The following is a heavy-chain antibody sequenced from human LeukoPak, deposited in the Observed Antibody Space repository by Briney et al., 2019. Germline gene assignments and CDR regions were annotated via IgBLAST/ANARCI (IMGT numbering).Heavy chain of an antibody. CDR1: GGSFSGYY. J-gene: IGHJ4*02. Sequence: KPSETLSLTCAVYGGSFSGYYWSWIRQPPGKGLEWIGEINHSGSTNYNPSLKSQATISVDTSKNQFSLKLSSVTAADTAVYYCVIGLGYWGQGTLVTVSS. CDR3: VIGLGY. V-gene: IGHV4-34*01. D-gene: IGHD3-16*01. CDR2: INHSGST.